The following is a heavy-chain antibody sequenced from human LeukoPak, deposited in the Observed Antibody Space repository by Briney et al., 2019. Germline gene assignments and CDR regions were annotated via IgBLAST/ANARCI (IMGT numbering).Heavy chain of an antibody. Sequence: SETLSLTCTVSGGSISNGDHYWSWIRQHPGKGLEWIGHIYYSGSTYYNPSLKSRGIISVETSKNQFSLKLSSVTAADTAVYYCAREGGRYCSGGSCYSSNGWYGGLNYWGRGTLVTVSS. CDR2: IYYSGST. J-gene: IGHJ4*02. V-gene: IGHV4-31*03. D-gene: IGHD2-15*01. CDR1: GGSISNGDHY. CDR3: AREGGRYCSGGSCYSSNGWYGGLNY.